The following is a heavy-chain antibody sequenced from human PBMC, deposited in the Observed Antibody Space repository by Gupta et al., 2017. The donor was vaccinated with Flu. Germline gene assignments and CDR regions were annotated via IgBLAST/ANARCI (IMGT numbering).Heavy chain of an antibody. Sequence: GFTFSSYWMSWVRQAPGKGLEWVANIKQDGSEKYYVDSVKGRFTISRDNAKNSLYLQMNSLRAEDTAVYYCARDQEVPAASANYYYGMDVWGQGTTGHRLL. D-gene: IGHD2-2*01. CDR1: GFTFSSYW. V-gene: IGHV3-7*04. CDR2: IKQDGSEK. J-gene: IGHJ6*02. CDR3: ARDQEVPAASANYYYGMDV.